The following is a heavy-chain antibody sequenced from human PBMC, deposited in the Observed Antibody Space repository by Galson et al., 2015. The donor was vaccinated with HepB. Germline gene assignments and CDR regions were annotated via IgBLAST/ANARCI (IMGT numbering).Heavy chain of an antibody. D-gene: IGHD2-15*01. J-gene: IGHJ3*02. CDR1: GYTFTGYY. CDR3: ASRRTRLDLGAFDI. CDR2: INPNSGGT. V-gene: IGHV1-2*06. Sequence: QSGAAVKKPGESLKISCKASGYTFTGYYMHWVRQAPGQGLEWMGRINPNSGGTNYAQKFQGRVTMTRNTSISTAYMELSRMRSDDTAVYYCASRRTRLDLGAFDIWGQGTMVTVSS.